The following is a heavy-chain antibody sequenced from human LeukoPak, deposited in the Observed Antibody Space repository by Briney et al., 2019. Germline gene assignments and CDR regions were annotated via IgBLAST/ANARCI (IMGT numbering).Heavy chain of an antibody. D-gene: IGHD3-22*01. Sequence: SETLSLTCTVSGGSISSYYWSWIRQPPGKGLEWIGYIYYSGSTNYNPSLKSRVTISVDTSKNQFSLKLSSVTAADTAVYYCARAGRVAYYYDSSGYPAGSGHGMDVRGQATTVTVSS. V-gene: IGHV4-59*01. J-gene: IGHJ6*02. CDR2: IYYSGST. CDR3: ARAGRVAYYYDSSGYPAGSGHGMDV. CDR1: GGSISSYY.